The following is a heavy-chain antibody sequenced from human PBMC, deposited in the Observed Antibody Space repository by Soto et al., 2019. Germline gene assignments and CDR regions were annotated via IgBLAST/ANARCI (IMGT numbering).Heavy chain of an antibody. CDR3: ARKLGYCSSTSCYADNWFDP. D-gene: IGHD2-2*01. V-gene: IGHV1-69*02. CDR1: GGTFSSYT. CDR2: IIPILGIA. Sequence: QVQLVQSGAEVKKPGSSVKVSCKASGGTFSSYTISWERQAPGQGLEWMGRIIPILGIANYAQKFQGRVTITADKSTSTAYMELSSLRSEDTAVYYCARKLGYCSSTSCYADNWFDPWGQGTLVTVSS. J-gene: IGHJ5*02.